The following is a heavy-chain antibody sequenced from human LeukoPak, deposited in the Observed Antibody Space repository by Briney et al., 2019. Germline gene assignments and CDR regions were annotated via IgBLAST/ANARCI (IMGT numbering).Heavy chain of an antibody. CDR1: GGSISSYY. CDR2: IYYSGST. V-gene: IGHV4-59*08. Sequence: SETLSLTCTVSGGSISSYYWSWIRQPPGKGLEWIGYIYYSGSTNYNPSLKSRVTISVDTSKNQFSLKLSSVTAADTAVYYCARQIAVAALYPWGQGTLVTLSS. J-gene: IGHJ5*02. D-gene: IGHD6-19*01. CDR3: ARQIAVAALYP.